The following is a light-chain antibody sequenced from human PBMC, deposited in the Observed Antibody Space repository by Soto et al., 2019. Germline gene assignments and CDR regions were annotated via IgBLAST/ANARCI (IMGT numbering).Light chain of an antibody. Sequence: MTQSPSSLSASVGARATITCRASQSVGINVAWYQQKPSQAPRLLIYGASTRATGSPDRFSASGSATEFTLTISSLQSEDFAVYYCQQYNDWPRTFGQGTKVDIK. V-gene: IGKV3-15*01. CDR2: GAS. J-gene: IGKJ1*01. CDR1: QSVGIN. CDR3: QQYNDWPRT.